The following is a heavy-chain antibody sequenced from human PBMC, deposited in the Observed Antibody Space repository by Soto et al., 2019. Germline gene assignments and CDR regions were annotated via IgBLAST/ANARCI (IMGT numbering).Heavy chain of an antibody. J-gene: IGHJ4*02. CDR2: ISYDGSNK. CDR3: ARDSRSWDSSSSSGFDY. Sequence: QVQLVESGGGVVQPGRSLRLSCAASGFTFSSYAMHWVRQAPGKGLEWVAVISYDGSNKYYADSVKGRFTISRDNSKNTLYLQMNSRRAEDTAVYYCARDSRSWDSSSSSGFDYWGQGTLVTVSS. CDR1: GFTFSSYA. D-gene: IGHD6-6*01. V-gene: IGHV3-30-3*01.